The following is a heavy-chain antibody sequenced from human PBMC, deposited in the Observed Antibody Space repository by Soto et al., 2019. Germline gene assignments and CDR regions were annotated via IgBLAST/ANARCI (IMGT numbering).Heavy chain of an antibody. V-gene: IGHV2-5*02. Sequence: SGPTLVNPTQTLTLTCTFSGFSLSTSGVGVGWIRQPPGKALEWLALIYWDDDKRYSPSLNSRLIITRDTSKNQVVLTMTNMDPVDTGTYYCARQIPVAGHRPIGSWRQRTVVTVSS. CDR2: IYWDDDK. J-gene: IGHJ4*02. CDR1: GFSLSTSGVG. D-gene: IGHD6-19*01. CDR3: ARQIPVAGHRPIGS.